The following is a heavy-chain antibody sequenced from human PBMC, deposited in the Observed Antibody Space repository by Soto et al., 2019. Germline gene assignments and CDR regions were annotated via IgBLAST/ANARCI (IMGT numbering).Heavy chain of an antibody. V-gene: IGHV3-30*18. J-gene: IGHJ4*02. D-gene: IGHD5-12*01. Sequence: QVHLVESGGGVVQPGRSLRLSCEASGFTFSGYGMHWVRQAPGKGLEWVSFVSYEGSNKYYADSVKGRFTISKDNSKHTLNLQLNSLRADDTAVYYCAKEERHSGYIIDYWGQGTVVTVSS. CDR1: GFTFSGYG. CDR3: AKEERHSGYIIDY. CDR2: VSYEGSNK.